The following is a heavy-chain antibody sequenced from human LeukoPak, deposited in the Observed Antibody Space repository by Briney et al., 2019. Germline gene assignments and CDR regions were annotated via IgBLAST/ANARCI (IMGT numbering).Heavy chain of an antibody. D-gene: IGHD1-26*01. CDR2: IKWDGGRT. CDR1: GFTFDDHG. V-gene: IGHV3-20*04. J-gene: IGHJ3*02. CDR3: AKDRFYSGSPRAFDM. Sequence: GGSLRLSCAASGFTFDDHGMSWVRQAPGKGLEWVSGIKWDGGRTGYADSVKGRFTISRDNAKNSVYLQMNSLRAEDTALYYCAKDRFYSGSPRAFDMWGRGTMVTVSS.